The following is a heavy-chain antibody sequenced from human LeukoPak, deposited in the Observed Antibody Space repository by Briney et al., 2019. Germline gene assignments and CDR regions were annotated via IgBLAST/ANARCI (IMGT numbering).Heavy chain of an antibody. CDR1: GYTFTGYY. CDR3: TRGLIVVVPAAIGY. J-gene: IGHJ4*02. CDR2: INPNSGGT. V-gene: IGHV1-2*02. D-gene: IGHD2-2*01. Sequence: ASVKVSCKASGYTFTGYYMHWVRQAPGQGLEWMGWINPNSGGTNYAQKFQGRVIMTRDTSISTAYMELSRLRSDDTAVYYCTRGLIVVVPAAIGYWGQGTLVTVSS.